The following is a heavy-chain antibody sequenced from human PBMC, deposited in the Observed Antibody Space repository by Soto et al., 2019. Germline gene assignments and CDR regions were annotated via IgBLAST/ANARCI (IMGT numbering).Heavy chain of an antibody. CDR2: ISSDGSNK. CDR3: AKDSWDRCGNFDS. V-gene: IGHV3-30*18. D-gene: IGHD1-26*01. Sequence: GGSLRLSCAASGLTFNAYGMQWVRQAPGKGLEWVAGISSDGSNKYYADSVKGRFTISRDNSKNTLYLQMNSLRAEDTAVYYCAKDSWDRCGNFDSWDRGPRVTVSS. J-gene: IGHJ4*02. CDR1: GLTFNAYG.